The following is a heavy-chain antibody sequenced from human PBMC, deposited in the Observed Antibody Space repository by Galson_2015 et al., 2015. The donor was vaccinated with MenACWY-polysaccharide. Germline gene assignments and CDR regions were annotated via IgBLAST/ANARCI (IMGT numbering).Heavy chain of an antibody. CDR1: GFTFTNYA. CDR3: AKANSGGIFTSGWACWFDP. V-gene: IGHV3-23*01. J-gene: IGHJ5*02. D-gene: IGHD2-15*01. Sequence: SLRLSCAASGFTFTNYAMNWVRQAPGKGLEWVSSIGSSGTTYYADSVKGRFTISRDNSKNMVYLQMNSLRAEDTAIYYCAKANSGGIFTSGWACWFDPWGQGSLVIVSS. CDR2: IGSSGTT.